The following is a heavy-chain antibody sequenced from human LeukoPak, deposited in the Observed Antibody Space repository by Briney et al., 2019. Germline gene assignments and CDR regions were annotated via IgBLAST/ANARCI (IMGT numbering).Heavy chain of an antibody. CDR1: GFTFSNAW. CDR2: IKSKTDGGTT. V-gene: IGHV3-15*01. J-gene: IGHJ4*02. Sequence: GGSLRLSCAASGFTFSNAWMSWVRQAPGKGLEWVGRIKSKTDGGTTDYAAPVKGRFTISRDDSKNTLYLQMNSLKTEDTAVYYCTTDEEGITIFGVVTIQPNDYWGQGTLVTVSS. D-gene: IGHD3-3*01. CDR3: TTDEEGITIFGVVTIQPNDY.